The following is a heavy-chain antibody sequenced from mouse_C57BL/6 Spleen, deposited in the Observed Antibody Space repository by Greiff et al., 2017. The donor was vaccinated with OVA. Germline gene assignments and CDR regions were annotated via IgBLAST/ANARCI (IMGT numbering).Heavy chain of an antibody. CDR1: GYTFTSYW. CDR2: IDPSDSYT. D-gene: IGHD2-2*01. Sequence: VQLQQPGAELAKPGASEKLSCQASGYTFTSYWMQWVKQRPGQGLEWIGEIDPSDSYTNYNQKFKGKATLTVDTSSSTAYMQLSSLTSEDSAVYYCAREVTENYAMDYWGQGTSVTVSS. V-gene: IGHV1-50*01. J-gene: IGHJ4*01. CDR3: AREVTENYAMDY.